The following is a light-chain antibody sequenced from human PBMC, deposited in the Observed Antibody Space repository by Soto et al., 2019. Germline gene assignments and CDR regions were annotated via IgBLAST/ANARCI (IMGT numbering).Light chain of an antibody. CDR2: GAS. CDR3: QQYNNWPLT. CDR1: QSVSSY. J-gene: IGKJ4*01. Sequence: EIVLTQSPATLSLSPGERATLSCRASQSVSSYLAWYQQKPGQAPRLLIYGASSRATGIPDRFSGSGSGTDFTLTISRLEPEDFAVYYCQQYNNWPLTFGGGTKVDI. V-gene: IGKV3-11*01.